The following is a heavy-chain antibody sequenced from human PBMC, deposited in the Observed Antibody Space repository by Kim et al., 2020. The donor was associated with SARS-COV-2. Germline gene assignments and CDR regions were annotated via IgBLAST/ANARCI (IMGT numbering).Heavy chain of an antibody. CDR3: ATRRNIRCLEWLWPVAYFDD. D-gene: IGHD3-3*01. V-gene: IGHV3-21*06. CDR2: ISSSSSYI. J-gene: IGHJ4*02. Sequence: GGSLRLSCAASGFTFSSYSMNWVRQAPGKGLEWVSSISSSSSYIYYADSVKGRFTISRDNAKNSLYLQMNSLRAEDTAVYYCATRRNIRCLEWLWPVAYFDDWGQGTLVTVSS. CDR1: GFTFSSYS.